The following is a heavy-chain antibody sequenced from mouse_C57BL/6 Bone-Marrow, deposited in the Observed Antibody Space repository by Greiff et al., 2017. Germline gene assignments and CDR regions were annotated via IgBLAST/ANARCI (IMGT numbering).Heavy chain of an antibody. CDR3: AILYYGSSLGFAY. J-gene: IGHJ3*01. Sequence: QVQLQQPGAELVKPGASAKMSCKASGYTFTSYWITWVKQRPGQGLEWIGDIYPGSGSTNYNEKFKSKATLTVDTASSTAYMQLISLTSEDSAVYYCAILYYGSSLGFAYWGQGTLVTVSA. D-gene: IGHD1-1*01. V-gene: IGHV1-55*01. CDR2: IYPGSGST. CDR1: GYTFTSYW.